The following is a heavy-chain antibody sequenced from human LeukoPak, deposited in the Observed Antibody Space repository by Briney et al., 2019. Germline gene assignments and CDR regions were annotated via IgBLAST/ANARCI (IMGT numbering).Heavy chain of an antibody. D-gene: IGHD2-2*01. CDR1: GFTFSSNY. J-gene: IGHJ5*02. Sequence: GGSLRLSCAASGFTFSSNYMSWVRQAPGKGLEWVSVIYSGGSTYYADSVKGRFTISRDNSKNTLYLQMNSLRAEDTAVYYCARGGGYCSSTSCRYNWFDPWGQGTLVTVSS. CDR2: IYSGGST. CDR3: ARGGGYCSSTSCRYNWFDP. V-gene: IGHV3-53*01.